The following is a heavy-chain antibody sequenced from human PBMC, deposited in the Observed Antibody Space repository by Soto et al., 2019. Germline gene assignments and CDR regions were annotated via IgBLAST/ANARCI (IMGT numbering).Heavy chain of an antibody. J-gene: IGHJ6*02. CDR3: ARDRAYSSSWYESFVDYYYGMDV. V-gene: IGHV3-53*01. D-gene: IGHD6-13*01. CDR1: GFTVSSNY. Sequence: AGGSLRLSCAASGFTVSSNYMSWVRQAPGKGLEWVSVIYSGGSTYYADSVKGRFTISRDNSKNTLYLQMNSLRAEDTAVYYCARDRAYSSSWYESFVDYYYGMDVWGQGTTVTVSS. CDR2: IYSGGST.